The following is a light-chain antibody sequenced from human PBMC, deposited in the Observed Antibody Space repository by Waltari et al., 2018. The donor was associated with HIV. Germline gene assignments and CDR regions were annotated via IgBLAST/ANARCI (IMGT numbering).Light chain of an antibody. CDR2: TAS. J-gene: IGKJ1*01. V-gene: IGKV1-39*01. CDR1: QNIKLY. Sequence: IQMTQYPSFLAASVGDRVTITCRASQNIKLYLNWYQQKPGKAPRLLIYTASSLQSGVPSRFIGSASGTNFTLTISSLHPEDYAAYYCQQAYSGPFVFGPGTKVEVK. CDR3: QQAYSGPFV.